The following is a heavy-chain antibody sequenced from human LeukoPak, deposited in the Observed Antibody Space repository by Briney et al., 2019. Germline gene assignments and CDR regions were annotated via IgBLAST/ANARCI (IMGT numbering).Heavy chain of an antibody. D-gene: IGHD3-16*01. CDR2: IWYDGSNK. V-gene: IGHV3-33*01. CDR3: ASPRGGR. Sequence: GRSLRLPCAASGFTFSSYGMPWVRQAPGKGLEWVAVIWYDGSNKYYADSAKGRFTISRDNSKNTLYLQMNSLRAEDTAVYYCASPRGGRWGQGTLVTVSS. CDR1: GFTFSSYG. J-gene: IGHJ4*02.